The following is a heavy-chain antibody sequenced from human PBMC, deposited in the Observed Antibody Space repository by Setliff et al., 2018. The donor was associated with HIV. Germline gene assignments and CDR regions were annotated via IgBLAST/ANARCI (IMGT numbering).Heavy chain of an antibody. CDR2: IYYSGGT. V-gene: IGHV4-59*01. CDR1: GGSISSDY. D-gene: IGHD3-22*01. Sequence: PSETLSLTCTVSGGSISSDYWSWIRQPPGKGLEWIGYIYYSGGTNYNPSLKSRVTISVATSKNQFSLKLNSVTTADTAVYYCARSRTSSGYYGVTGYGMDVWG. CDR3: ARSRTSSGYYGVTGYGMDV. J-gene: IGHJ6*01.